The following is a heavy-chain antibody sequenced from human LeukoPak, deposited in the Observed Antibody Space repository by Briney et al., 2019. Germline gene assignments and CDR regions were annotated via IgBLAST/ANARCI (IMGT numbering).Heavy chain of an antibody. CDR3: ARCPDSSSWSKDSNWFDP. J-gene: IGHJ5*02. CDR2: INHSGST. V-gene: IGHV4-39*07. CDR1: GDSISSINNY. D-gene: IGHD6-13*01. Sequence: SQTLSLTCIVSGDSISSINNYWTWIRQPPGKGLEWIGEINHSGSTNYNPSLKSRVPISVDTSKNQFSLKLSSVTAADTAVYYCARCPDSSSWSKDSNWFDPWGQGTLVTVSS.